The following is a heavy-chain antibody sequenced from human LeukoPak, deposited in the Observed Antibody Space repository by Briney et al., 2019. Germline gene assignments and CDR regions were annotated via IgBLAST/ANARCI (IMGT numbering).Heavy chain of an antibody. CDR1: GVTVSSNY. V-gene: IGHV3-53*01. CDR3: ATGIQLWFDY. Sequence: GGSLRLSCAASGVTVSSNYMSWVRQAAGKGLEWVSVIYSGGSTYYADSVKGRFTISRDNSKNTLYLQMNSLRAEDTAVYYCATGIQLWFDYWGQGTLVTVSS. CDR2: IYSGGST. J-gene: IGHJ4*02. D-gene: IGHD5-18*01.